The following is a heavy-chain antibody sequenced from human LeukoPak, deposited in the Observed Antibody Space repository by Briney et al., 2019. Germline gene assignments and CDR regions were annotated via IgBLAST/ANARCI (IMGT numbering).Heavy chain of an antibody. V-gene: IGHV4-30-4*08. Sequence: SETLSLTCTVSGGSISSGDYYWSWIRQPPGKGLEWIGYIYYSGSTYYNPSLKSRVTISVDTSKNQFSLKLSSVTAADTAVYYCARDKARVWFDPWGQGTLVTVSS. J-gene: IGHJ5*02. CDR3: ARDKARVWFDP. CDR1: GGSISSGDYY. CDR2: IYYSGST.